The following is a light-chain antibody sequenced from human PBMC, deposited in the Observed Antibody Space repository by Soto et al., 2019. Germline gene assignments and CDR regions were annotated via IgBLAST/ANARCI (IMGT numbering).Light chain of an antibody. CDR1: NIGSKS. CDR3: QVWDSSSDHHVV. Sequence: SYELTQPPSVSVAPGKTARITCGGNNIGSKSVHWYQQKPGQAPVLVIYYDSDRTSGIPERFSGSNSGNTATLTISRVEAGDEADYYCQVWDSSSDHHVVFGGGTKLTVL. V-gene: IGLV3-21*04. CDR2: YDS. J-gene: IGLJ2*01.